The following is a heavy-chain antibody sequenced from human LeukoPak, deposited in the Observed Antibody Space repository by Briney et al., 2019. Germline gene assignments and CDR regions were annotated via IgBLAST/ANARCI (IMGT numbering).Heavy chain of an antibody. J-gene: IGHJ4*02. Sequence: KTSETLSLTCAVYGGSFSGYYWSWIRQPPGKGLEWIGEINHSGSTNYNPSLKSRVTISVDTSKNQFSLKLSSVTAADTAVYYCARGPGFCSSTSCLGGYFDYWGQGTLVTASS. CDR2: INHSGST. D-gene: IGHD2-2*01. CDR1: GGSFSGYY. CDR3: ARGPGFCSSTSCLGGYFDY. V-gene: IGHV4-34*01.